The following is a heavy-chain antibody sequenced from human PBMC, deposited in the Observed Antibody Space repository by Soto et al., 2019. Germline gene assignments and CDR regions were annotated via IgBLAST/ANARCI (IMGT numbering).Heavy chain of an antibody. CDR2: IVVGSGNT. Sequence: GASVKVSCKASGFTFTSSSVQWVRQARGQRLEWMGWIVVGSGNTNYAQKFQERVTITRDMSTSTAYMELSSLRSEDTAVYYCATQGLPADPLSAYCGGDCPYGMDVWGQGTTVTVSS. CDR1: GFTFTSSS. CDR3: ATQGLPADPLSAYCGGDCPYGMDV. J-gene: IGHJ6*02. D-gene: IGHD2-21*02. V-gene: IGHV1-58*01.